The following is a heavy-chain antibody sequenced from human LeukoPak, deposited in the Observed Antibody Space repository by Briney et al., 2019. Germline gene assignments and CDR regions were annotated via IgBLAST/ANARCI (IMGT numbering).Heavy chain of an antibody. V-gene: IGHV4-39*07. CDR1: GGSISSSSYY. J-gene: IGHJ5*02. CDR3: ARATTYDFWSGYYRSAVSWFDP. CDR2: IYYSGST. Sequence: PSETLSLTCTVSGGSISSSSYYWGWIRQPPGKGLEWIGSIYYSGSTYYNPSLKSRVTISVNTSKNQFSLKQSAVTAADTAVYYCARATTYDFWSGYYRSAVSWFDPWGQGTLVTVSS. D-gene: IGHD3-3*01.